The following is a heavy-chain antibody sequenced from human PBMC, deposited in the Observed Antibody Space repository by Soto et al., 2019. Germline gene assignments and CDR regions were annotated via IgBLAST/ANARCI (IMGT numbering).Heavy chain of an antibody. J-gene: IGHJ6*02. CDR3: AKDISSYSSSWYWRHYGMDV. Sequence: QVQLVESGGGVVQPGRSLRLSCAASGFTFSSYGMHWVRQAPGKGLEWVAVISYDGSNKYYADSVKGRFTISRDNSKNTLDLQMNSLRAEDTAVYYCAKDISSYSSSWYWRHYGMDVWGQGTTVTVSS. CDR1: GFTFSSYG. D-gene: IGHD6-13*01. CDR2: ISYDGSNK. V-gene: IGHV3-30*18.